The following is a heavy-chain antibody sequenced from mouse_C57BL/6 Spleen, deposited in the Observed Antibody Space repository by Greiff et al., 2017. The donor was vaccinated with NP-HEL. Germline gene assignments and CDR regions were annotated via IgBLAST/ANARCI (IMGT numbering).Heavy chain of an antibody. CDR1: GYSITSGYY. J-gene: IGHJ2*01. CDR3: ATYYYGIFDY. Sequence: DVQLQESGPGLVKPSQSLSLTCSVTGYSITSGYYWNWIRQFPGNKLEWMGYISYDGSNNYNPSLKNRISITRDTSKNQFFLKLNSVTTEDTATYYCATYYYGIFDYWGQGTTLTVSS. CDR2: ISYDGSN. V-gene: IGHV3-6*01. D-gene: IGHD1-1*01.